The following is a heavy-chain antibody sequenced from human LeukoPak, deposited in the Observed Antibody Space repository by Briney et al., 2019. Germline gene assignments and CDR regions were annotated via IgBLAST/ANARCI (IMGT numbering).Heavy chain of an antibody. D-gene: IGHD3-16*01. Sequence: SETLSLTCTVSGGSISSSSYYWGWIRQPPGKGLEWIGSIYYSGSTNYNPSLRSRVTISVDTSKNQFSLKLSSVTAADTAIYYCAREVTWGITWIDPWGQGTLVTVSS. CDR2: IYYSGST. V-gene: IGHV4-39*07. CDR3: AREVTWGITWIDP. J-gene: IGHJ5*02. CDR1: GGSISSSSYY.